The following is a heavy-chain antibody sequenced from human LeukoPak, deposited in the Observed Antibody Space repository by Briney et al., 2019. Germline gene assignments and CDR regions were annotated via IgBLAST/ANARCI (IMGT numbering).Heavy chain of an antibody. CDR3: TRDPARGSASTVYYYYYYMDV. CDR1: GFSFSVYW. V-gene: IGHV3-49*04. Sequence: TGGSLRLSCAASGFSFSVYWMHWVRQAPGKGLEWVGFIRSKAYGGTTEYAASVKGRFTISRDDSKSIAYLQMNSLKTEDTAVYYCTRDPARGSASTVYYYYYYMDVWGKGTTVTISS. J-gene: IGHJ6*03. CDR2: IRSKAYGGTT. D-gene: IGHD5-12*01.